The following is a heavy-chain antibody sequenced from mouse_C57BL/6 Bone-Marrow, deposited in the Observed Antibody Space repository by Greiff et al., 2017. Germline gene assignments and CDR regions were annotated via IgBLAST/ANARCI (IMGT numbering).Heavy chain of an antibody. V-gene: IGHV1-64*01. Sequence: VQLQQSGAELVKPGASVKLSCKASGYTFTSYWMHWVKQRPGQGLEWIGMIHPNSGSTNYNEKFKSKATLTVDKSSSTAYMQLSSLTSEDSAVYYCARYDHGGFAYWGQGTLVTVSA. CDR3: ARYDHGGFAY. J-gene: IGHJ3*01. D-gene: IGHD2-3*01. CDR1: GYTFTSYW. CDR2: IHPNSGST.